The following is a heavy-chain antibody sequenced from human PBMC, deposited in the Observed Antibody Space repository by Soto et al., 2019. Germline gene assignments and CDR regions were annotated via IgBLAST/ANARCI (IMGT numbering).Heavy chain of an antibody. CDR1: GFAFNNYG. Sequence: PWGSLRLSCTVSGFAFNNYGINWVRQAPGKGLERVSSISKSDYTYYSDSVKGRFTISRDNAKNSVSLQMNTLRVEDTAVYYCAREDSIIIPAVSNFWGQGTLVTVS. J-gene: IGHJ4*02. V-gene: IGHV3-21*01. D-gene: IGHD2-2*01. CDR2: ISKSDYT. CDR3: AREDSIIIPAVSNF.